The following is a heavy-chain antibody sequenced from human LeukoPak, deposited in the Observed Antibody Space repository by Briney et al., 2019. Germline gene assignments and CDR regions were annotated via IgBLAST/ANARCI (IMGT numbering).Heavy chain of an antibody. CDR3: ASDYGEPY. CDR1: GGSISSYY. V-gene: IGHV4-34*01. Sequence: SETLSLTCTVSGGSISSYYWSWIRQPPGKGLEWIGEINHSGSTNYNPSLKSRVTISVDTSKNQFSLKLSSVTAADTAVYYCASDYGEPYWGQGTLVTVSS. CDR2: INHSGST. D-gene: IGHD4-17*01. J-gene: IGHJ4*02.